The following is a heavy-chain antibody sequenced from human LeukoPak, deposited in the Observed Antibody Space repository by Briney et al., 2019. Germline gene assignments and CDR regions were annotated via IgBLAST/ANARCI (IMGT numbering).Heavy chain of an antibody. V-gene: IGHV3-7*01. D-gene: IGHD2-8*01. CDR2: IKQDGSDK. CDR1: GFTFSSYW. Sequence: PGGSPRLSCAASGFTFSSYWMSWVRQAPGKGLEWVANIKQDGSDKYYVDSVKGRFTISRDNAKNSLYLQMNSLRAEDTAVYYCARDSAVSSFDYWGQGTLVTVSS. CDR3: ARDSAVSSFDY. J-gene: IGHJ4*02.